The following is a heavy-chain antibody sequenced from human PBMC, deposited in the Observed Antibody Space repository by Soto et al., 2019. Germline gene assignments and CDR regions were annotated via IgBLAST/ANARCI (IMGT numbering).Heavy chain of an antibody. D-gene: IGHD3-3*01. CDR1: GASVSSAGFS. Sequence: PSETLSLTCTVTGASVSSAGFSWSWIRQPPGKGLEWLGSISHSGTTTYYPSLKSRVNVSVDTSKNPFSLRLSSVTAADTAIYFCARVTFLIVGSVFSTPFDFWGQGTLVTVSS. CDR2: ISHSGTT. V-gene: IGHV4-61*03. CDR3: ARVTFLIVGSVFSTPFDF. J-gene: IGHJ4*02.